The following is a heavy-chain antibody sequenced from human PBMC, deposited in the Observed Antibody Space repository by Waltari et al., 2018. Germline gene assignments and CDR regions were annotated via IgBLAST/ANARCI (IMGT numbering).Heavy chain of an antibody. D-gene: IGHD2-21*01. CDR1: EYTFTSSY. CDR3: ARDTGALWMDV. Sequence: QVQLVQSGAEVKKPGASVKISCKTSEYTFTSSYIHWVRQAPGQGLEWMGIINPSGGSTNYAQKCQGRVTMTRDTSTSTVYMELSSLRSEDTAVYHCARDTGALWMDVWGQGTTVTVSS. J-gene: IGHJ6*02. CDR2: INPSGGST. V-gene: IGHV1-46*01.